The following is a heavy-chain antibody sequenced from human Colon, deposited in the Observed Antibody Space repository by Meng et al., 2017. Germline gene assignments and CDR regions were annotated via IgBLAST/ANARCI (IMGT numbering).Heavy chain of an antibody. CDR2: IKYDGSTT. CDR3: AKSDWLDP. V-gene: IGHV3-74*01. CDR1: GFAISGYW. Sequence: VELVECGGGSVRPGGSLGLSSAASGFAISGYWMHWVRQAPGKGLEWVSRIKYDGSTTAYADSVKGRFTISRDIAKNTLYLQMNSLRVEDTAVYHCAKSDWLDPWGQGTLVTVSS. J-gene: IGHJ5*02.